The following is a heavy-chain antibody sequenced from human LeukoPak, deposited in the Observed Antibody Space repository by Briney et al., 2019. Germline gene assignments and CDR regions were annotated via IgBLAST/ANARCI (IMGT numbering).Heavy chain of an antibody. CDR1: GGTFSSYA. CDR2: IIPIFGIA. CDR3: ASFLIGREYQLLPLYYYGMDV. Sequence: SVTVSCKASGGTFSSYAISWVRQAPGQGREWMGRIIPIFGIANYAQKFQGRVTITADKSTSTAYMELSSLRSEDTAVYYCASFLIGREYQLLPLYYYGMDVWGQGTTVTVSS. V-gene: IGHV1-69*04. J-gene: IGHJ6*02. D-gene: IGHD2-2*01.